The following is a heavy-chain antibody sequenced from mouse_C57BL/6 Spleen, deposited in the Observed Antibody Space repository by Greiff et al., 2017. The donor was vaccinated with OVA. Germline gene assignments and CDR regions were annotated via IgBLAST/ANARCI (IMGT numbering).Heavy chain of an antibody. J-gene: IGHJ2*01. CDR3: ARDGHDRIFEY. CDR1: GFTFSDYG. CDR2: ISNLAYSI. D-gene: IGHD2-3*01. V-gene: IGHV5-15*01. Sequence: EVMLVESGGGLVQPGGSLKLSCAASGFTFSDYGMAWVRQAPRKGPEWVAFISNLAYSIYYADTVTGRFTISRENAKNTLYLGMSSLRSEDTAMYYCARDGHDRIFEYWGQGTTLTVSS.